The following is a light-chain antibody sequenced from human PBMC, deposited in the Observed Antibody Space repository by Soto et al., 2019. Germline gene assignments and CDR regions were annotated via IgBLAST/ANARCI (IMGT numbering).Light chain of an antibody. CDR3: LLSYNGAYWV. J-gene: IGLJ3*02. CDR1: TGVVTSGHY. V-gene: IGLV7-46*01. Sequence: QAVVTQEPSLTVSPGGTATLTCGSTTGVVTSGHYPYWFQRKPGLAPRTLIYDTNKKHSWTPARFSGSLLGGKAALTLSGAQPEDEADYYCLLSYNGAYWVFGGGTKVTVL. CDR2: DTN.